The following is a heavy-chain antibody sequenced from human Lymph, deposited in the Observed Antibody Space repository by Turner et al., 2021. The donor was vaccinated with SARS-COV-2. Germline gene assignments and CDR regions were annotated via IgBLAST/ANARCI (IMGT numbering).Heavy chain of an antibody. V-gene: IGHV3-33*01. CDR2: IWYDGSNK. CDR1: GFAFSSYG. J-gene: IGHJ6*02. Sequence: QVQLVESGGGLVQPGRSLRLSCAASGFAFSSYGMHWVRQAPGKGLEWVAVIWYDGSNKYYADSVKGRFTISRDNSKNTLYLQMNSLRAEDTAVYYCARVKGYNGYDLRYYYGMDVWGQGTTVTVSS. D-gene: IGHD5-12*01. CDR3: ARVKGYNGYDLRYYYGMDV.